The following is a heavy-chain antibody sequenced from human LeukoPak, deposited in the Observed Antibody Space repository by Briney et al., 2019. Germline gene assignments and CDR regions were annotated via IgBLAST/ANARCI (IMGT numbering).Heavy chain of an antibody. CDR3: ARGRGLATPFDY. J-gene: IGHJ4*02. CDR2: IRSDGTST. CDR1: GFSLSSNW. Sequence: QPGGSLRRSCAASGFSLSSNWIHWVRQAPGKELEWVSLIRSDGTSTSYADSVKGRFTISRDNAKNTLYLQMNSLRAEDTAVYYCARGRGLATPFDYWGQGTLVTVSS. V-gene: IGHV3-74*01. D-gene: IGHD3-10*01.